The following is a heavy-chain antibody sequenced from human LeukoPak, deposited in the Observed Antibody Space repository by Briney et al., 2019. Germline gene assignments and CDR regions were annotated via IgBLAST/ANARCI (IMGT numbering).Heavy chain of an antibody. J-gene: IGHJ3*02. D-gene: IGHD1-26*01. Sequence: SVTLSLTCAVSGYSISSGYYWGWIRQPPGKGLEWIGSIYHSGSTYYNPSLKSRVTISVDTSKNQFSLKLSSVTAADTAVYYCAREGANDAFDIWGQGTMVTVSS. CDR3: AREGANDAFDI. CDR1: GYSISSGYY. CDR2: IYHSGST. V-gene: IGHV4-38-2*02.